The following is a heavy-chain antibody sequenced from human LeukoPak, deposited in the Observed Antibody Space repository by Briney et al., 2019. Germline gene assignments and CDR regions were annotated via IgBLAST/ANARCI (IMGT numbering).Heavy chain of an antibody. CDR1: GFTVSNNY. CDR3: ARGRPGYYYDY. CDR2: INSGGST. Sequence: GGSMRLSCAASGFTVSNNYISWVRQAPGKGLEWVSVINSGGSTYYADSVTGRFTISRDNSKNTVYLQMNSLRADDTAVYYCARGRPGYYYDYWGQGTLVTVSS. V-gene: IGHV3-66*01. J-gene: IGHJ4*02. D-gene: IGHD3-22*01.